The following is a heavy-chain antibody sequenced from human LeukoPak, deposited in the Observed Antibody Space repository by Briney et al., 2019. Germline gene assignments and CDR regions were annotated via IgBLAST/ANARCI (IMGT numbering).Heavy chain of an antibody. V-gene: IGHV4-59*01. J-gene: IGHJ3*02. CDR1: DGSISSYY. CDR2: IYYSGST. D-gene: IGHD4-17*01. CDR3: AREKVTTNAFDI. Sequence: SETLSLTCTVSDGSISSYYWSWIRQPPGKGLEWIGYIYYSGSTNYNPSLKSRVTISVDTSKNQFSLKLSSVTAADTAVYYCAREKVTTNAFDIWGQGTMVTASS.